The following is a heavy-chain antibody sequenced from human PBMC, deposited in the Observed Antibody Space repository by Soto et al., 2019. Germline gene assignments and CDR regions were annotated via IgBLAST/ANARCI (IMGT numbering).Heavy chain of an antibody. Sequence: GESLKISCKGSGYSFTSYWISWVRQMPGKGLEWMGRIDPSDSYTNYSPSFQGHVTISADKSISTAYLQWSSLKASDTAMYYCARESGYCSGGSCYYYYGMDVWGQGTTVTV. J-gene: IGHJ6*02. V-gene: IGHV5-10-1*01. CDR2: IDPSDSYT. CDR3: ARESGYCSGGSCYYYYGMDV. CDR1: GYSFTSYW. D-gene: IGHD2-15*01.